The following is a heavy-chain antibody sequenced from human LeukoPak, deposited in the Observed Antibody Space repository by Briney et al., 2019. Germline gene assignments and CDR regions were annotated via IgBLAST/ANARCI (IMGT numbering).Heavy chain of an antibody. CDR2: IYSGGST. Sequence: TGGSLRLSCSASGFTVSSNYMSWVRQAPGKGLEWVSVIYSGGSTYYADSVKGRFTISRDNSKNTLYLQMNSLRAEDTAVYYCAREQWLALGGWFDPWGQGTLVTVSS. CDR1: GFTVSSNY. V-gene: IGHV3-53*01. J-gene: IGHJ5*02. D-gene: IGHD6-19*01. CDR3: AREQWLALGGWFDP.